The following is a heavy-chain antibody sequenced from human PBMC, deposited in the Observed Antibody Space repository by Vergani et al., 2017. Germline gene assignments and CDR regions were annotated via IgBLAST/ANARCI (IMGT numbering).Heavy chain of an antibody. D-gene: IGHD5-24*01. J-gene: IGHJ5*02. CDR3: ARTSRGGWLQFRGVFDP. V-gene: IGHV1-69*12. CDR2: IIPIFNTP. Sequence: QVQLVQSGAEVKEPGSSVKVSCKASGGTFSSYAISSVRQAPGQGLEWMGGIIPIFNTPNYAQKFQGRVTITADESPSTAYMDLSSLRYEDTAVYYCARTSRGGWLQFRGVFDPWGQGTLVTVSS. CDR1: GGTFSSYA.